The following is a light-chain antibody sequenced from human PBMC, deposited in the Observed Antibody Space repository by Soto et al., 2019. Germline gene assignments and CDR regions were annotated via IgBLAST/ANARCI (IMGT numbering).Light chain of an antibody. Sequence: EIVLTQSPVTLSFAPCEIATLSCRPIQSVSSSYLAWYQQKLGQAPRLLIYDTSTRATGIPARFSGSGSGTEFTLTISSLQSEDFAVYYCQQYNNWPPITFGQGTRLEIK. CDR1: QSVSSSY. J-gene: IGKJ5*01. CDR3: QQYNNWPPIT. CDR2: DTS. V-gene: IGKV3-15*01.